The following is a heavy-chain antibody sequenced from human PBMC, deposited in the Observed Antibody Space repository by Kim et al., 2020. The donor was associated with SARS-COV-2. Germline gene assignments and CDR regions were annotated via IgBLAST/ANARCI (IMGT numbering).Heavy chain of an antibody. J-gene: IGHJ4*02. CDR2: ISSSGGSI. CDR3: EREPYSSGWFYYFDY. D-gene: IGHD6-19*01. CDR1: GFTFSSYE. Sequence: GGSLRLSCAASGFTFSSYEMNWVRQAPGKGLEWVSYISSSGGSIYYADSVKGRFTISRDNAKNSLYLQMNSLRAEDTAVYYCEREPYSSGWFYYFDYWGQGTLVTVSS. V-gene: IGHV3-48*03.